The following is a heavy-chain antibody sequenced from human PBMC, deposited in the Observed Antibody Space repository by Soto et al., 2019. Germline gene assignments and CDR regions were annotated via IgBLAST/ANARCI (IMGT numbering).Heavy chain of an antibody. CDR2: ISSSSSYT. J-gene: IGHJ3*02. CDR1: GFTFSDYY. V-gene: IGHV3-11*06. CDR3: ARGDGSSGWYSERDGAFDI. Sequence: QVQLVESGGGLVKPGGSLRLSCAASGFTFSDYYMSWIRQAPGKGLEWVSYISSSSSYTNYGDSVKGRFTISRDNAKNSLYLQMNSLRAEDTAVYYCARGDGSSGWYSERDGAFDIWGQGTMVTVSS. D-gene: IGHD6-19*01.